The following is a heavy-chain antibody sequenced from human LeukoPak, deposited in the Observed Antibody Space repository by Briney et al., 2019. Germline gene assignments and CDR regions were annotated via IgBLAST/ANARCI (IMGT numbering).Heavy chain of an antibody. CDR3: ARGGYSFDY. J-gene: IGHJ4*02. CDR2: LHADGIER. CDR1: GFTLSGYW. V-gene: IGHV3-7*01. Sequence: GGSLRLSCAASGFTLSGYWMSWVRQAPGKGLEWVARLHADGIERYYVDPVKGRFTISRDDAKNSLHLQMYSLRLDDTAVYYCARGGYSFDYLGQGTLVTVSS. D-gene: IGHD5-12*01.